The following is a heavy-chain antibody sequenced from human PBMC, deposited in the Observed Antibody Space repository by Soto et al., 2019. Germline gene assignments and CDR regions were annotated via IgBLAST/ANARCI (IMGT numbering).Heavy chain of an antibody. CDR3: ARRQSGGFHRYFDS. J-gene: IGHJ4*02. CDR2: TSPIFGSG. Sequence: QVQLVQSGAEVKMPGSSVKVSCKASGGTFSTNPISWVRQAPGQGLEWMGGTSPIFGSGSSSQTFHGRLTVTAGKSTNTAYMELSNLTSGDTAVYYCARRQSGGFHRYFDSWGQGTLVTVSS. CDR1: GGTFSTNP. V-gene: IGHV1-69*06. D-gene: IGHD2-15*01.